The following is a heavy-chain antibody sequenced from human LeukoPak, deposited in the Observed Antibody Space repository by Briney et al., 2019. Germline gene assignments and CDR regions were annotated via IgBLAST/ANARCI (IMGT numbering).Heavy chain of an antibody. CDR3: ARAPDRHQLVRFDY. J-gene: IGHJ4*02. CDR1: GGSFSGYD. V-gene: IGHV4-34*01. D-gene: IGHD6-13*01. CDR2: INHSGST. Sequence: SETLSLTCAVYGGSFSGYDWSWIRQPPGKGLEWVGEINHSGSTNYNPSLKSRVTISVDTSKNQFSLKLSSVTAADTAVYYCARAPDRHQLVRFDYWGQGTLVTVSS.